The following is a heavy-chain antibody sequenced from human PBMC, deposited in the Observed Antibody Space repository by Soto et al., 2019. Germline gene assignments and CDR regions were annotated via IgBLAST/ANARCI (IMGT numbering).Heavy chain of an antibody. CDR3: ARELERVFDY. Sequence: QVPLVESGGGVVQPGRSLRLSCAASGFTFSSYAMHWVRQAPGKGLEWVAVIAYDGRNKYYADSVKGRFTISRDNSKNTLYLKMNSLRIEDTAVYYCARELERVFDYWGQGTLVTVSS. CDR1: GFTFSSYA. CDR2: IAYDGRNK. D-gene: IGHD1-1*01. J-gene: IGHJ4*02. V-gene: IGHV3-30*04.